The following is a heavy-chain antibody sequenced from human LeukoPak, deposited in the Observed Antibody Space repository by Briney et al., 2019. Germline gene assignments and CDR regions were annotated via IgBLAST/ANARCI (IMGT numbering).Heavy chain of an antibody. CDR1: GGSISSYY. Sequence: SETLSLTCTVSGGSISSYYWSWIRQPPGKGLEWIGSIYYSGSTYYNPSLKSRVTISVDTSKNQFSLKLSSVTAADTAVYYCARVGDYSNYFDYWGQGTLVTVSS. V-gene: IGHV4-39*07. J-gene: IGHJ4*02. CDR2: IYYSGST. CDR3: ARVGDYSNYFDY. D-gene: IGHD4-11*01.